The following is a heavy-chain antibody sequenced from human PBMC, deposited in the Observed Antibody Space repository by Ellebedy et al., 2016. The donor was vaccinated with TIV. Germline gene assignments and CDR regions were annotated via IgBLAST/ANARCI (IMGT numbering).Heavy chain of an antibody. D-gene: IGHD4-11*01. V-gene: IGHV3-33*08. CDR1: GFTFSNFA. CDR2: IWYDGSNK. J-gene: IGHJ4*02. Sequence: GGSLRLSCEASGFTFSNFAMSWVRQTPGKGLEWVALIWYDGSNKYYADSVKGRFTISRDNSKNTLYLQMNSLRAEDTAVYYCARIYRSYYFDYWGQGTLITVSS. CDR3: ARIYRSYYFDY.